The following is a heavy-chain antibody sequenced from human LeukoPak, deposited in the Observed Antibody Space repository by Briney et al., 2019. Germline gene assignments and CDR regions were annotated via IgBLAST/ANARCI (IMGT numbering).Heavy chain of an antibody. CDR2: IKQDGSEK. V-gene: IGHV3-7*01. Sequence: PGGSLRLSCAASGFTFSSYWMSWVRQAPGKGLEWVANIKQDGSEKYYVDSVKGRFTISRDNAKDSLYLQMNSLRAEDTAVYYCARDQYSSGWYGYYYYMDVWSKGTTVTVYS. CDR1: GFTFSSYW. J-gene: IGHJ6*03. D-gene: IGHD6-19*01. CDR3: ARDQYSSGWYGYYYYMDV.